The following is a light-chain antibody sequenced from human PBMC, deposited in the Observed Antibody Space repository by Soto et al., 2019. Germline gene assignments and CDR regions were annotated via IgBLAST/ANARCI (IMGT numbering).Light chain of an antibody. J-gene: IGKJ1*01. CDR1: QSLLHSNGYNY. CDR2: LGS. Sequence: DIVMTQSPLSLPVTPGEPASISCRYSQSLLHSNGYNYLDWYLQKPGQSPQLLIYLGSNRASGVPDRISGSGSGTDFTLNISRVEAEDVGVYYCMQALGAFGQGTKVEIK. V-gene: IGKV2-28*01. CDR3: MQALGA.